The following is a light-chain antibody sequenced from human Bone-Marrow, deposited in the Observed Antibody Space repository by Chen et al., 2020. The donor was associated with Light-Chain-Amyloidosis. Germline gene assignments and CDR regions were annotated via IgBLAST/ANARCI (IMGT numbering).Light chain of an antibody. CDR1: QSVLYSSNNKND. J-gene: IGKJ2*01. CDR3: QQYYSTPYT. V-gene: IGKV4-1*01. CDR2: WAS. Sequence: DIVMTQSPDYLAVSLGERATINCKSSQSVLYSSNNKNDLAWYQQKPGQPPKLLIYWASTRESGVPDRFSGSGSGTDFTLTISSLQAEDVAVYYCQQYYSTPYTFGQGTKLEIK.